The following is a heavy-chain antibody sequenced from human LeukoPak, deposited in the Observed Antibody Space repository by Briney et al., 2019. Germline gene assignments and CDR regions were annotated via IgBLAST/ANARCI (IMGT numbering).Heavy chain of an antibody. D-gene: IGHD3-10*01. V-gene: IGHV4-34*01. CDR1: GGSFSGYY. CDR2: INHSGST. Sequence: SETLSLTCAVYGGSFSGYYWSWIRQPPGKGLEWIGEINHSGSTNYNPSLKSRVTISVDTSKNQFSLKLSSVTAADTAMYYCARGYYGSGSYLDYWGQGTLVTVSS. CDR3: ARGYYGSGSYLDY. J-gene: IGHJ4*02.